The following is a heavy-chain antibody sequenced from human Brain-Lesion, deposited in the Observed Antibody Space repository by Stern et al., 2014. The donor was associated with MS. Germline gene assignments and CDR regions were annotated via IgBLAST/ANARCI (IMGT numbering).Heavy chain of an antibody. V-gene: IGHV3-72*01. CDR1: GFTLSDHY. D-gene: IGHD2-8*02. CDR3: IRPLVGSTRGFEY. J-gene: IGHJ4*02. Sequence: DVQLVESGGGSVQPGGSLRLACAASGFTLSDHYMDWVRQPPRKGLERLGRIRNRANSYTKEYAASVKGRFTIWRDDSQNSMYLHMNSLKTEDTAVYYCIRPLVGSTRGFEYWGQGTLVTVSS. CDR2: IRNRANSYTK.